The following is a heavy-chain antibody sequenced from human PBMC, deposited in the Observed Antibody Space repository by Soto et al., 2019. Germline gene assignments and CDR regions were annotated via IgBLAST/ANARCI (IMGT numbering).Heavy chain of an antibody. CDR1: GGSISSGGYY. J-gene: IGHJ4*02. CDR3: ARDREYYDSSGYFDY. Sequence: QVQLQESGPGLVKPSQTLSLTCTVSGGSISSGGYYWSWIRQHPWKGLEWIGYIYYSGSTYYNPSLGSGVTTSVDSSNNQFSLMLSSMTAAAAVVYCCARDREYYDSSGYFDYWGQGTLVTVSS. D-gene: IGHD3-22*01. CDR2: IYYSGST. V-gene: IGHV4-31*03.